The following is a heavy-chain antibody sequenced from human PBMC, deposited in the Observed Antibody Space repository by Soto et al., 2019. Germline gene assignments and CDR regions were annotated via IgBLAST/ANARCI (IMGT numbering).Heavy chain of an antibody. CDR3: ARSPYGGYVFDY. D-gene: IGHD5-12*01. V-gene: IGHV3-7*01. CDR1: GFTFTSYW. Sequence: GGSLRLSCASSGFTFTSYWMTWVSQAPGKGLELVANIKQDVSEKYYVDSVNGRFTISSDNAKKSLYLQMNSLRDEDTAVYYCARSPYGGYVFDYWGQGTLVTVSS. CDR2: IKQDVSEK. J-gene: IGHJ4*02.